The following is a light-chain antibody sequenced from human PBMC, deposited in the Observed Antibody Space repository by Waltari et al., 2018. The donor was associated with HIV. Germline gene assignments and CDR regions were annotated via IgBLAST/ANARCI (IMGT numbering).Light chain of an antibody. J-gene: IGKJ5*01. CDR2: GAS. V-gene: IGKV3-20*01. CDR1: QSVRSTY. CDR3: QQYGSSPRSIT. Sequence: EIVLTQSPGTLSLSPGERATLPCRASQSVRSTYLAWYQQKPGQAPRLLLYGASSRATGIPDRFSGSGSGTDFTLTISRLEPEDFAVYYCQQYGSSPRSITFGQGTRLEIK.